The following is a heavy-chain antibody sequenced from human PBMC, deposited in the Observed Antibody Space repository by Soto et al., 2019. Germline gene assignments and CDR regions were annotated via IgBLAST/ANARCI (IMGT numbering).Heavy chain of an antibody. D-gene: IGHD2-2*01. J-gene: IGHJ4*02. CDR1: GGSISSYY. Sequence: QVQLQESGPGLVKPSETLSLTCTVSGGSISSYYWSWIRQPPGKGLEWIGYMYYSGSTNCNPSLKIRVTISVDTSKNPFSLKLSSVTAADTAVYYCAGGYCSSSSCSSHDYWGQGTLVTVSS. CDR2: MYYSGST. CDR3: AGGYCSSSSCSSHDY. V-gene: IGHV4-59*01.